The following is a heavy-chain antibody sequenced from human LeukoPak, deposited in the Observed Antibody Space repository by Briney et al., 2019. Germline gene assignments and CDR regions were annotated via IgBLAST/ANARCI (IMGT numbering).Heavy chain of an antibody. V-gene: IGHV4-59*02. Sequence: SETLSLTCTVSGDSVRRYYWNWIRQPPGKGLEWIGYIYYSGSTNYNPSLKSRVTISVDTSKNQFSLKLSSVTAADTAVYYCARATGEYSSSRPLDYWGQGTLVTVSS. CDR1: GDSVRRYY. J-gene: IGHJ4*02. CDR2: IYYSGST. CDR3: ARATGEYSSSRPLDY. D-gene: IGHD6-6*01.